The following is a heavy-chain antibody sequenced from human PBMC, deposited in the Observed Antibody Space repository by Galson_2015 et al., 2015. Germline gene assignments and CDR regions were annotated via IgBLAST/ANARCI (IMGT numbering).Heavy chain of an antibody. CDR1: GFTLSDYY. CDR3: AGRTSRIRPRPGCLHH. CDR2: ISFQNTTI. V-gene: IGHV3-11*01. D-gene: IGHD1-14*01. J-gene: IGHJ5*02. Sequence: SLRLSCAASGFTLSDYYMSWIRQAPGKGLEWISYISFQNTTIYYADSVKGRFTISRDNAKNVLHLQMNSLRAEYTADYYCAGRTSRIRPRPGCLHHWVQGPLLTVSS.